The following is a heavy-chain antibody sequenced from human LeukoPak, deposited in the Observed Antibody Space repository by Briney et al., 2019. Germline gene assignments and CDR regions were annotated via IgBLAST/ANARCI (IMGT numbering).Heavy chain of an antibody. D-gene: IGHD2-15*01. CDR3: ARDPGIVVVVGARTFMPNWFDP. V-gene: IGHV1-69*13. J-gene: IGHJ5*02. CDR2: IIPIFGTA. Sequence: GASVKVSCKASGGTFSSYVISWVRQAPGQGLEWMGGIIPIFGTANYAQKFQGRVTITADESTSTAYMELSGLRSEDTAVYYCARDPGIVVVVGARTFMPNWFDPWGQGTLVTVSS. CDR1: GGTFSSYV.